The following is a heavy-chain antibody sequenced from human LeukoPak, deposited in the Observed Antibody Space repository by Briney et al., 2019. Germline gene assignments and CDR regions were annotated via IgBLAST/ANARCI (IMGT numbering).Heavy chain of an antibody. CDR3: ARASIAVAGTFEYYFDY. D-gene: IGHD6-19*01. CDR1: GFTFSSYW. Sequence: GGSLRLSCAVSGFTFSSYWMYWVRQAPGKGLEWVSSISSSSSYIYYADSVKGRFTISRDNAKNSLYLQMNSLRAEDTAVYYCARASIAVAGTFEYYFDYWGQGTLVTVSS. V-gene: IGHV3-21*01. CDR2: ISSSSSYI. J-gene: IGHJ4*02.